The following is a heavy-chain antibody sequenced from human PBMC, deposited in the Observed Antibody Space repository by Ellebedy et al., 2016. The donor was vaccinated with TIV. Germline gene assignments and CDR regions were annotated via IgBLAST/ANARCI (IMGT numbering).Heavy chain of an antibody. CDR3: AKDRTLYYDILTGGMDV. V-gene: IGHV3-23*01. CDR2: ISGSGGST. Sequence: GGSLRLSXAASGFTFSSYAMSWVRQAPGKGLEWVSAISGSGGSTYYADSVKGRFTISRDNSKNTLYLQMNSLRTEDTAVYYCAKDRTLYYDILTGGMDVWGQGTTVTVSS. J-gene: IGHJ6*02. D-gene: IGHD3-9*01. CDR1: GFTFSSYA.